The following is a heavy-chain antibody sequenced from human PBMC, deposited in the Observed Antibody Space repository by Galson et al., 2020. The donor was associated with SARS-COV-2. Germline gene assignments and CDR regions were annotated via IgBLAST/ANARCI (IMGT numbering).Heavy chain of an antibody. V-gene: IGHV4-30-4*01. D-gene: IGHD3-9*01. CDR3: ARVGVLRYFDWTYYNWFDP. Sequence: ETSETLSLTCTVSGGSISSGDYYWSWIRQPPGKGLEWIGYIYYSGSTYYNPSLKSRVTISVDTSKNQFSLKLSSVTAADTAVYYCARVGVLRYFDWTYYNWFDPWGQGTLVTVSS. CDR1: GGSISSGDYY. J-gene: IGHJ5*02. CDR2: IYYSGST.